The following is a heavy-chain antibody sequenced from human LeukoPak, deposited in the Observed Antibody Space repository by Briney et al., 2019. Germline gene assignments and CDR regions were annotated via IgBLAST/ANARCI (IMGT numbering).Heavy chain of an antibody. D-gene: IGHD4-11*01. CDR2: IYYSGTT. CDR1: GDSITTYF. V-gene: IGHV4-59*01. J-gene: IGHJ5*02. CDR3: ARDRAVPTAPGYWFDP. Sequence: SETLSLTCTVSGDSITTYFWSWIRQPPGKGLEWIGYIYYSGTTNYNPSLKSRVTISVDTSKSQVSLKLSSVTAADTAVYYCARDRAVPTAPGYWFDPWGQGTLVTVSS.